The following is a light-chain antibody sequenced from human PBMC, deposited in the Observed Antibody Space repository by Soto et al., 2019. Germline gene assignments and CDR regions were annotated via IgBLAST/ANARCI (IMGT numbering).Light chain of an antibody. J-gene: IGKJ4*01. CDR3: QQYNSHDDIA. V-gene: IGKV1-5*01. Sequence: DIQMTHSPSTLSASVGDRVIITCRASQTVSTWLAWYQQKPGKAPNLLIYDASSLQSGVPSRFSGSGSGTEFTLTISSLQPDDSATYYCQQYNSHDDIAFGRGTKGDIK. CDR2: DAS. CDR1: QTVSTW.